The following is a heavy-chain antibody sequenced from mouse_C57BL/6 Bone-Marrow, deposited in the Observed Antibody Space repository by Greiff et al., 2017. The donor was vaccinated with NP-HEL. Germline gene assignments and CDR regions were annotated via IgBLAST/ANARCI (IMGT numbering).Heavy chain of an antibody. CDR1: GYTFTEYT. J-gene: IGHJ4*01. Sequence: VQLQQSGAELVKPGASVKLSCKASGYTFTEYTIHWVKQRSGQGLEWIGWFYPGSGSIKYNEKFKDKATLTTYKSSTTVYMELSRLTSEDSAVYFCARHELRLDAMDYWGQGTSVTVSS. CDR2: FYPGSGSI. CDR3: ARHELRLDAMDY. V-gene: IGHV1-62-2*01. D-gene: IGHD2-13*01.